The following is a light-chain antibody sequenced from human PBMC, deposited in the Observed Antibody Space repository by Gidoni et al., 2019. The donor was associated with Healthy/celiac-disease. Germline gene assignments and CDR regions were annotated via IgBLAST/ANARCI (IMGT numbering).Light chain of an antibody. CDR1: QSVLYSSSNKNY. Sequence: DIVMTQSPDSLAVSLRERATLNCKSSQSVLYSSSNKNYLAWYQQKPGQPPRLLIYWASTRESGVPDRFSGSGSGTDFTLTISSLQAEDVAVYYCQQYYSTPPLTFGGGTKVEIK. CDR2: WAS. J-gene: IGKJ4*01. CDR3: QQYYSTPPLT. V-gene: IGKV4-1*01.